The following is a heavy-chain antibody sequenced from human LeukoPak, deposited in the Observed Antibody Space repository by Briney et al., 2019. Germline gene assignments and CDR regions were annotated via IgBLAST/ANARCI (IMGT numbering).Heavy chain of an antibody. CDR1: GFTFSSYS. CDR2: ISSSSYI. V-gene: IGHV3-21*01. CDR3: AREGDYGDYVFDY. J-gene: IGHJ4*02. Sequence: GGSLRLSCAASGFTFSSYSMNWVRQAPGKGLEWVSSISSSSYIYYADSVKGRFTISRDNAKNSLYLQMNSLRAEDTAVYYCAREGDYGDYVFDYWGQGTLVTVSS. D-gene: IGHD4-17*01.